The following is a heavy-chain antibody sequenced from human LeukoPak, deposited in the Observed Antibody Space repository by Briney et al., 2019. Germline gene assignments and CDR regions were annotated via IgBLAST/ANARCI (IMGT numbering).Heavy chain of an antibody. CDR3: ARDSPFYGDRYDVDY. CDR2: INSDGSST. V-gene: IGHV3-74*01. D-gene: IGHD4-17*01. Sequence: PGGSPRLSCAASGFTFSSYWMHWVRQAPGKGLVWVSRINSDGSSTSYADSVKGRFTISRDNAKNTLYLQMNSLRAEDTAVYYCARDSPFYGDRYDVDYWGQGTLVTVSS. CDR1: GFTFSSYW. J-gene: IGHJ4*02.